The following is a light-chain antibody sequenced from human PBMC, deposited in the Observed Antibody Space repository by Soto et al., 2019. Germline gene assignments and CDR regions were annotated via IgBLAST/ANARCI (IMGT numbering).Light chain of an antibody. CDR3: GTWDSSLNTVV. Sequence: QSVLTQPPSVSVAPGQKVTISCSGSRSNIDNNYVSWYQQLPGTAPKLLIYDNYKRPSGIPDRFSGSKSGTSATLGITGLQTGDEADYYCGTWDSSLNTVVFGRGTKLTVL. CDR1: RSNIDNNY. J-gene: IGLJ2*01. CDR2: DNY. V-gene: IGLV1-51*01.